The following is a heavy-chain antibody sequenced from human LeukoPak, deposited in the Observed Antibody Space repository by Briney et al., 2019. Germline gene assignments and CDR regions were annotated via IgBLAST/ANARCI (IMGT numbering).Heavy chain of an antibody. Sequence: GESLKISCKGSGYSFTNYWIAWVRQMPGKGLELMGIIYPGDSDTRYSPSFQGQVTISADKSIITAYLQWSSLKASDTAMYYSARRGRSGYSLDYWGQGTLVTVSS. CDR2: IYPGDSDT. J-gene: IGHJ4*02. D-gene: IGHD3-3*01. CDR3: ARRGRSGYSLDY. V-gene: IGHV5-51*01. CDR1: GYSFTNYW.